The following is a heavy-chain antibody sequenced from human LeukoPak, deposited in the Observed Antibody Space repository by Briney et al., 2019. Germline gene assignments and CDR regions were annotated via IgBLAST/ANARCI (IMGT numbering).Heavy chain of an antibody. J-gene: IGHJ4*02. V-gene: IGHV4-34*01. CDR2: INHSGST. D-gene: IGHD3-22*01. CDR1: GGSFSGYY. Sequence: SETLSLTCAVYGGSFSGYYWSWIRQPPGEGLEWIGEINHSGSTNYNPSLKSRVTISVDTSKNQFSLKLSSVTAADTAVYYCARTSWPSMIDFDYWGQGTLVTVSS. CDR3: ARTSWPSMIDFDY.